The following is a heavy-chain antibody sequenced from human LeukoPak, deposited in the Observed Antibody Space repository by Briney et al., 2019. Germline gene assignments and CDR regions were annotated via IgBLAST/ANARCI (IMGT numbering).Heavy chain of an antibody. CDR2: IRYDGSNK. V-gene: IGHV3-30*02. CDR1: GFTFSSYG. D-gene: IGHD3-3*01. J-gene: IGHJ4*02. CDR3: AKVTVAFWSGYSDY. Sequence: GGSLRLSCAASGFTFSSYGMHWVRQAPGKGLEWVAFIRYDGSNKYYADSVKGRFTISRDNSKNTLYLQMNSLRAEDTAVYYCAKVTVAFWSGYSDYWGQGTLVTVSS.